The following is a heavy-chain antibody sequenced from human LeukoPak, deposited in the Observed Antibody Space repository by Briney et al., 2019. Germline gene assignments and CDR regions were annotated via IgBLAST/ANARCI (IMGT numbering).Heavy chain of an antibody. V-gene: IGHV4-34*01. CDR3: ARSPRGWWHTPYGMGV. J-gene: IGHJ6*02. CDR1: GGSFSGYY. CDR2: INHSGST. Sequence: SETLSLTCAVYGGSFSGYYWSWIRQPPGKGLEWIGEINHSGSTNYNPSLKSRVTISVDTSKNQFSLKLSSVTAADTAVYYCARSPRGWWHTPYGMGVWGQGTTVTVSS. D-gene: IGHD2-15*01.